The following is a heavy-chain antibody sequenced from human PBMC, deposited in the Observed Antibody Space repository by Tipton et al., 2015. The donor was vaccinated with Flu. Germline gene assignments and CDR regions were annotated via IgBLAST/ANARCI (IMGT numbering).Heavy chain of an antibody. CDR2: ISSNGDNT. D-gene: IGHD1-14*01. CDR3: ARGMNTGLVDV. V-gene: IGHV3-64*02. CDR1: GFTFSDYA. Sequence: SLRLSCAASGFTFSDYAIHWVRQAPGKGLEYVSAISSNGDNTYYADSVKGRFTISRDNSKNTLYLQMGSLRADDMAVYYCARGMNTGLVDVWGQGTTVTVSS. J-gene: IGHJ6*02.